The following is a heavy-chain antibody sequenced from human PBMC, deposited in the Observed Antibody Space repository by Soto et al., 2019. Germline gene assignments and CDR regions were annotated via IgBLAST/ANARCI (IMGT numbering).Heavy chain of an antibody. CDR2: VIPIFGTA. CDR3: ARVQLEGAYYYYGMDV. Sequence: QVQLVQSGAEVKKPGSSVKVSCKASGGTFSSYAIIWVRQAPGQGLEWMGGVIPIFGTANYAQKFQGRVTITADESTSTAYMELSSLRSEDTAVYYCARVQLEGAYYYYGMDVWGQGTTVTVSS. D-gene: IGHD1-1*01. J-gene: IGHJ6*02. CDR1: GGTFSSYA. V-gene: IGHV1-69*01.